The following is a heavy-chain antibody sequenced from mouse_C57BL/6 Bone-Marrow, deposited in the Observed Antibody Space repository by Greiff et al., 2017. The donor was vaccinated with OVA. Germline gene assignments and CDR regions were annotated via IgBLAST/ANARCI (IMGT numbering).Heavy chain of an antibody. J-gene: IGHJ4*01. Sequence: EVMLVESGGDLVKPGGSLKLSCAASGFTFSSYGMSWVRQTPDKRLEWVATISSGGSYTYYPDSVKGRFTISRDNAKNTLYLQMSSLKSEDTAMYYCARRYYGSSYYAMDYWGQGTSVTVSS. CDR3: ARRYYGSSYYAMDY. D-gene: IGHD1-1*01. CDR2: ISSGGSYT. V-gene: IGHV5-6*02. CDR1: GFTFSSYG.